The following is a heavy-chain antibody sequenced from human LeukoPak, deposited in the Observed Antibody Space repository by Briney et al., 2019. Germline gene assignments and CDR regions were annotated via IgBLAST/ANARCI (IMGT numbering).Heavy chain of an antibody. J-gene: IGHJ3*02. CDR2: IIPIFGTA. CDR3: FFDDYGDYVRDAFDI. V-gene: IGHV1-69*13. CDR1: GGTFISYA. Sequence: ASVKVSCKASGGTFISYAISWVRQAPGQGLEWMGGIIPIFGTANYAQKFQGRVTITADESTSTAYMELSSLRSEDTAVYYCFFDDYGDYVRDAFDIWGQGTMVTVSS. D-gene: IGHD4-17*01.